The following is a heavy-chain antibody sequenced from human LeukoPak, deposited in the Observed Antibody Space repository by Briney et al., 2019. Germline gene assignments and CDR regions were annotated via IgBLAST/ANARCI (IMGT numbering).Heavy chain of an antibody. CDR2: VRFDAIDK. CDR1: GFTFSTYG. CDR3: ATESGTYSGTCFDY. Sequence: GGSLRLSCAASGFTFSTYGIHWVRQAPGKGLEWVAFVRFDAIDKYYADSVKGRFTISRDNAKNSLYLQMNSLRAEDTAVYYCATESGTYSGTCFDYWGQGNLVTVSS. J-gene: IGHJ4*02. D-gene: IGHD1-26*01. V-gene: IGHV3-30*02.